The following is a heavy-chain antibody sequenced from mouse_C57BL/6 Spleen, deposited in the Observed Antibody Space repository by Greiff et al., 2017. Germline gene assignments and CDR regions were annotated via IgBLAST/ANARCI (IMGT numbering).Heavy chain of an antibody. J-gene: IGHJ3*01. D-gene: IGHD2-2*01. Sequence: VKLVESGAELMKPGASVKLSCKASGYTFTGYWIEWVKQRPGHGLEWIGEILPGSGSTNYNEKFKGKATLTADTSSNTAYMQLSSLTTEDSAIYYCARGGGGYGGAWFAYWGQGTLVTVSA. CDR2: ILPGSGST. V-gene: IGHV1-9*01. CDR1: GYTFTGYW. CDR3: ARGGGGYGGAWFAY.